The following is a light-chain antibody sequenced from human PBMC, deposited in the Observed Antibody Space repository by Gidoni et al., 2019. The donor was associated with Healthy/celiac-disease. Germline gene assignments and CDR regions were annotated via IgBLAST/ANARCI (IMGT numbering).Light chain of an antibody. CDR2: LGS. CDR1: QSLLHSNGYNY. CDR3: MQALQTPRT. J-gene: IGKJ4*01. V-gene: IGKV2-28*01. Sequence: DIVMTQSPLSLLVTPGEPASIPSRSSQSLLHSNGYNYLDWYLQKPGQSPQLLIYLGSNRAAGVPDRFSGSGSGTDFTLKISRVEAEDVGVYYCMQALQTPRTFGGGTKVEIK.